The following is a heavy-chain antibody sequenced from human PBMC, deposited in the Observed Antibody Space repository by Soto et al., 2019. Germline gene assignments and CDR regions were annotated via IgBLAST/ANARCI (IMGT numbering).Heavy chain of an antibody. CDR2: IKQDGSER. D-gene: IGHD6-19*01. CDR1: GFSLSGYW. V-gene: IGHV3-7*01. J-gene: IGHJ4*02. Sequence: GGSLRLSCAASGFSLSGYWMNWVRQAPGRGLEWVAIIKQDGSERYYVDSVKGRFTISRDNAKNSLYLQMSSLRVEDTALYYCARSSGWLHDYWGQGTLVTVSS. CDR3: ARSSGWLHDY.